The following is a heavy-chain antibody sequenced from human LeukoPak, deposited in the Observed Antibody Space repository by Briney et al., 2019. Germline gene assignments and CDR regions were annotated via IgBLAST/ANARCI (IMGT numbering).Heavy chain of an antibody. CDR1: GFTFSSYG. Sequence: GGSLRLSCAVSGFTFSSYGMHWVRQAPGKGLEWVAVISYDGSNKYYADSVKGRFTISRDNSKNTLYLQMNSLRAEDTAVYYCAKENTAMPNYYYYYGMDVWGQGTTVTVSS. CDR3: AKENTAMPNYYYYYGMDV. J-gene: IGHJ6*02. CDR2: ISYDGSNK. V-gene: IGHV3-30*18. D-gene: IGHD5-18*01.